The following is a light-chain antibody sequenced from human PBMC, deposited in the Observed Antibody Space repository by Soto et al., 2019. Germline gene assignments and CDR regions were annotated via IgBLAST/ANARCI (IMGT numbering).Light chain of an antibody. CDR2: SGN. V-gene: IGLV1-44*01. J-gene: IGLJ2*01. CDR1: SSNVGSYT. CDR3: AAWDDSLNGVV. Sequence: QAVVTQPPSASGTPGQRVTISCSGSSSNVGSYTVYWYQPLPGTAPKVLIYSGNRRPSGVPARFSGSKSGTSASLAISGLQSEDEADYYCAAWDDSLNGVVFGGGTKLTVL.